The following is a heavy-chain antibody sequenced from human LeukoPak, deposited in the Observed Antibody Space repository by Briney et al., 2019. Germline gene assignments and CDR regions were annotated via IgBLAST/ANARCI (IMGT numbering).Heavy chain of an antibody. CDR3: ARDLGQYYDTSDNWFDP. V-gene: IGHV3-74*01. CDR2: INSDGINT. D-gene: IGHD3-22*01. CDR1: GFTFSNYW. J-gene: IGHJ5*02. Sequence: GSLRLSCAASGFTFSNYWMHWVRQAPGKWLVWVSRINSDGINTSYADSVKGRFTISRDNAKNTLNLQMNSLRAEDTAVYYCARDLGQYYDTSDNWFDPWGQGTLVTVSS.